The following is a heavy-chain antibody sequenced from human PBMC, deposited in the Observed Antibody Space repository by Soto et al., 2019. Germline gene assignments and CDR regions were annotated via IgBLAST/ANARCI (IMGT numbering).Heavy chain of an antibody. CDR3: AKAGLLNWFDP. J-gene: IGHJ5*02. CDR2: ISGSGGST. CDR1: GFTFSSYA. Sequence: LRLSCAASGFTFSSYAKSWVRQAPGKGLEWVSSISGSGGSTYYADSVKGRFTISRDNFKNTLYLQMNSLRAEDTAVYYCAKAGLLNWFDPWGQGTLVTVSS. V-gene: IGHV3-23*01. D-gene: IGHD3-10*01.